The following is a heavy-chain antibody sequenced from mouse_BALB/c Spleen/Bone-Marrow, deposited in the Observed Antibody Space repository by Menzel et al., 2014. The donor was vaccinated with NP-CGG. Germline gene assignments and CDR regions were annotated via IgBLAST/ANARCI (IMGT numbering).Heavy chain of an antibody. Sequence: VQLQQSGAELGKPGASVEMSCKASGYTLNSYWVHWGELRPGHGLEWVGEINPSNGRTNYNEKFKNKATLTVDKSSSTAYIQLSSLTSEDSAVYYCARYDGPAWFAYWGQGTLVTVS. CDR2: INPSNGRT. CDR3: ARYDGPAWFAY. V-gene: IGHV1S81*02. D-gene: IGHD2-3*01. CDR1: GYTLNSYW. J-gene: IGHJ3*01.